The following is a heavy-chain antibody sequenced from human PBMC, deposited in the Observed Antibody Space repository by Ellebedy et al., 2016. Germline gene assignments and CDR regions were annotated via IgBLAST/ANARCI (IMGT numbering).Heavy chain of an antibody. Sequence: GGSLRLSCAASGFTFSDHNIDWVRQAPGKGLGWVGRVRRKSRGYSREYVASVRGRFTIPTDESRNSVYLQMNSLKTEDTAVYYCSRGPEGLGPEEVWGEGTTVTVSS. CDR1: GFTFSDHN. CDR3: SRGPEGLGPEEV. D-gene: IGHD2-2*01. V-gene: IGHV3-72*01. CDR2: VRRKSRGYSR. J-gene: IGHJ6*04.